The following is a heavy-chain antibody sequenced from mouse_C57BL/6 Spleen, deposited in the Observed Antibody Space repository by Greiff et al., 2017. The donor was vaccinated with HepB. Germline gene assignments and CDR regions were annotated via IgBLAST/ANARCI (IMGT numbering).Heavy chain of an antibody. CDR2: IDPSDSYT. D-gene: IGHD2-4*01. CDR3: ARGLRLGY. V-gene: IGHV1-50*01. Sequence: VQLQQPGAELVKPGASVKLSCKASGYTFTSYWMQWVKQRPGQGLEWIGEIDPSDSYTNYNQKFKGKATLTVDTSSSTAYMQLSSLTSEDSAVYYCARGLRLGYWGQGTLVTVSA. CDR1: GYTFTSYW. J-gene: IGHJ3*01.